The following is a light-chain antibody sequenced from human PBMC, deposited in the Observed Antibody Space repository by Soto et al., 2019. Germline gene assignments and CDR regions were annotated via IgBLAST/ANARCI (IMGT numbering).Light chain of an antibody. CDR3: AAWDDSVSGPGV. Sequence: QSALSQPPSSSGTPGQKVTISCSGSSSNIGSNYVYWYQHLPGTAPKLLIYRNNQRPSGVPDRFSGSKSGTSACLAISGLRSEDEADYYCAAWDDSVSGPGVFGTGNKVTVL. J-gene: IGLJ1*01. CDR1: SSNIGSNY. CDR2: RNN. V-gene: IGLV1-47*01.